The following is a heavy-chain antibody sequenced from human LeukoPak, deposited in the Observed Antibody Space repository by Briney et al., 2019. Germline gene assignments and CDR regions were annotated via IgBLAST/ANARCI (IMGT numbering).Heavy chain of an antibody. D-gene: IGHD3-16*02. CDR3: AKVSFDGGVIPYFDY. CDR1: GFSFTKYA. J-gene: IGHJ4*02. V-gene: IGHV3-23*01. CDR2: MSSSGDST. Sequence: GGSLRLPCAASGFSFTKYAMSWVRQAPGKGLEWVSGMSSSGDSTDYADSVKGRFTISRDNSKNTLYLQMDSLRVEDTAVFCAKVSFDGGVIPYFDYWGQGTVVTVSS.